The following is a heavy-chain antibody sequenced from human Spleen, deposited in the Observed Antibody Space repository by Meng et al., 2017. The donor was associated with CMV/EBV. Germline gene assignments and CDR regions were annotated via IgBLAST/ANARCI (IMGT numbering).Heavy chain of an antibody. CDR3: AKQFVNL. J-gene: IGHJ3*01. V-gene: IGHV3-30-3*01. CDR2: ISYDGSNK. CDR1: GFTFSSYA. Sequence: GESLKISCAASGFTFSSYAMHWVRQAPGKGLEWVAVISYDGSNKYYADSVKGRFTISRDNSKNTLYLQMNSLRAGDTAIYYCAKQFVNLWGQGTMVTVSS. D-gene: IGHD6-6*01.